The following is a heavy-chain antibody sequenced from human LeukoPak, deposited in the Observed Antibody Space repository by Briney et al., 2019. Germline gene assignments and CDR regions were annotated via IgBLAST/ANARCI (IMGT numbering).Heavy chain of an antibody. CDR3: ARLYGDYLNYYYYGMDV. D-gene: IGHD4-17*01. CDR2: IDPSDSYT. CDR1: GYSFTSYW. Sequence: GESLKIPCKGSGYSFTSYWISWVRQMPGKGLEWMGRIDPSDSYTNYSPSFQGHVTISADKSISTAYLQWSSLKASDTAMYYCARLYGDYLNYYYYGMDVWGKGTTVTVSS. V-gene: IGHV5-10-1*01. J-gene: IGHJ6*04.